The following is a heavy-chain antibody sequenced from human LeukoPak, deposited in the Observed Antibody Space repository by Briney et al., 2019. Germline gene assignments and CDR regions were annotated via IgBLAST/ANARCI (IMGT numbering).Heavy chain of an antibody. CDR3: DRNRGGTYFIY. J-gene: IGHJ4*02. CDR2: INPNSGGT. CDR1: GYTFTADC. D-gene: IGHD1-26*01. Sequence: ASVKVSCKASGYTFTADCMHWVGQAPGQGLEWMGWINPNSGGTNYAQKFQGRVTMTRDTSISTAYMELSSLTSNDTAVYFCDRNRGGTYFIYWGQGTLVTVSS. V-gene: IGHV1-2*02.